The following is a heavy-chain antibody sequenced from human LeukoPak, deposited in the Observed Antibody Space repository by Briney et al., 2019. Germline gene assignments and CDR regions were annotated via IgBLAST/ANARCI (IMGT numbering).Heavy chain of an antibody. D-gene: IGHD2/OR15-2a*01. V-gene: IGHV3-30*02. J-gene: IGHJ6*03. CDR1: GFTFSSYG. CDR3: AKVQNETHYYYYYYMDV. Sequence: PGGSLRLSCAASGFTFSSYGMHWVRQAPGKGLEWVAFIRYDGSNKYYADSVKGRFTISRDNSKNTLYLQMNSLRAEDTAVYYCAKVQNETHYYYYYYMDVWGKGTTVTISS. CDR2: IRYDGSNK.